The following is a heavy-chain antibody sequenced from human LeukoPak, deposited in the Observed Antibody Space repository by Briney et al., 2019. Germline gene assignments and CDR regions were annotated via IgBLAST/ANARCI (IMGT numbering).Heavy chain of an antibody. J-gene: IGHJ4*02. CDR3: ANSYTDTWFYFDH. Sequence: GGSLRLSCAASGFTFTSYTMNWVRQSPGKGLEWVSSITGSGNIINYADSVKGRFTISRDNSKDSLYLQLNSLTAEDTAFYYCANSYTDTWFYFDHWGQGTLVTVSS. CDR1: GFTFTSYT. D-gene: IGHD2-2*02. CDR2: ITGSGNII. V-gene: IGHV3-21*01.